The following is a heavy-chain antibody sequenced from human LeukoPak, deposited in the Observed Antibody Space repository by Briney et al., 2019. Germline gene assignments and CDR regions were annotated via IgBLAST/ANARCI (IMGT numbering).Heavy chain of an antibody. D-gene: IGHD3-16*02. J-gene: IGHJ4*02. CDR2: ISYDGSNK. CDR1: GFTFSSYA. Sequence: GSLRLSCAASGFTFSSYAMHWVRQAPGKGLEWVAVISYDGSNKYYADSVKGRFTISRDNSKNTLYLQMNSLRAEDTAVYYCARDFIVVDRLDYWGQGTLVTVSS. CDR3: ARDFIVVDRLDY. V-gene: IGHV3-30-3*01.